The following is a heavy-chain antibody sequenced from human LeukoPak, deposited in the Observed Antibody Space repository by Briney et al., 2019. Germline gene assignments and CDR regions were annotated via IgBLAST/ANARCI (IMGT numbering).Heavy chain of an antibody. CDR3: VREIGAPGSFDF. V-gene: IGHV3-74*01. J-gene: IGHJ3*01. CDR1: GFTFSSSW. CDR2: ISRDGTIT. D-gene: IGHD6-13*01. Sequence: GGSLRLSCAASGFTFSSSWMHWVRQVPGKGLAWVSRISRDGTITNYADSVKGRFTISRDNAKNTLYLQMNSLRAEDTAVFYCVREIGAPGSFDFWGPGTMVAVSS.